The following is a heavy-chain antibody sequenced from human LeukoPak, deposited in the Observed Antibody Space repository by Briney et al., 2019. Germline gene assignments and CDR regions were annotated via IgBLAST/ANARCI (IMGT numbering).Heavy chain of an antibody. V-gene: IGHV3-48*02. CDR2: VSYSSSTI. Sequence: GGSLRLSCAGSGFTFSSYAMSWVRQAPGKGLEWISYVSYSSSTICYADSVKGRFTISRDNAKNSLYLQMNSLRDEDTAVYYCARDAHIVRGVNPLDYWGQGTLVTVSS. J-gene: IGHJ4*02. D-gene: IGHD3-10*01. CDR1: GFTFSSYA. CDR3: ARDAHIVRGVNPLDY.